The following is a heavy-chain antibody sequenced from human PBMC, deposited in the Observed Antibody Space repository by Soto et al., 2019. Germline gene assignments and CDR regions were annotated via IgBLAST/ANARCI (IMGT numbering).Heavy chain of an antibody. J-gene: IGHJ4*02. D-gene: IGHD6-19*01. Sequence: EVQLLESGGGLVQPGRSLRLSCAASGFTFSNYAMSWVRQAPGQGLDWVSAISGSGGTTYYADSVKGRFTISRDNSKNTLFLQMNSLIAEDAAVYYCAKFLVETGSNCGWPWSFHYWGQGTLVTVSS. CDR2: ISGSGGTT. CDR3: AKFLVETGSNCGWPWSFHY. CDR1: GFTFSNYA. V-gene: IGHV3-23*01.